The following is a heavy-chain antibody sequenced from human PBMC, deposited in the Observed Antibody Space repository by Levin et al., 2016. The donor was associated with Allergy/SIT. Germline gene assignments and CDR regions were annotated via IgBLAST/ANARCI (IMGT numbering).Heavy chain of an antibody. J-gene: IGHJ4*02. V-gene: IGHV3-30*02. Sequence: GESLKISCAASGFTFSSYGMHWVRQAPGKGLEWVSFIRYDGNSKYYADSVKGRFTISRDNSKNTLYLQMNSLRAEDTAVYYCAKDTNTLRRFDSWGQGTLVTVSS. CDR2: IRYDGNSK. D-gene: IGHD2-8*01. CDR1: GFTFSSYG. CDR3: AKDTNTLRRFDS.